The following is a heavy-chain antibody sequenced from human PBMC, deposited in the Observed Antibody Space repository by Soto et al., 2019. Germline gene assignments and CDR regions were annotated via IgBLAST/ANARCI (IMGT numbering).Heavy chain of an antibody. CDR1: GGTFNSYA. J-gene: IGHJ4*02. CDR2: IIPIFGTA. D-gene: IGHD3-22*01. CDR3: ASHYDSGGYYYRGLDY. V-gene: IGHV1-69*12. Sequence: QVQLVQSGAEVKKPGSSVKVSCKASGGTFNSYAISWVRQAPGQGLEWMGGIIPIFGTADYAQKFQGRVTINAVESTSTAYMELSSLRSEDTAVYYCASHYDSGGYYYRGLDYWGQGTLVTVSS.